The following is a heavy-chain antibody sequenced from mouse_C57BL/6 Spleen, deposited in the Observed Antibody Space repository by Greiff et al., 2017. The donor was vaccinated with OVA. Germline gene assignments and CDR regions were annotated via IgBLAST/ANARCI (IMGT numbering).Heavy chain of an antibody. D-gene: IGHD2-4*01. J-gene: IGHJ3*01. V-gene: IGHV5-6*02. Sequence: DVMLVESGGDLVKPGGSLKLSCAASGFTFSSYGMSWVRQTPDKRLEWVATISSGGSYTYYPDSVKGRFTISRDNAKNTLYLQMSSLKSEDTAMYYCARIYYDYFAYWGQGTLVTVSA. CDR3: ARIYYDYFAY. CDR1: GFTFSSYG. CDR2: ISSGGSYT.